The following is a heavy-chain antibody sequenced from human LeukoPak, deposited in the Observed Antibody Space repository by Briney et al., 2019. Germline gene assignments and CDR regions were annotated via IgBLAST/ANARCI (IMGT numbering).Heavy chain of an antibody. CDR1: GFTFSSYE. Sequence: GGSLRLSCAASGFTFSSYEMNWVRQAPGKGLEWVSYISSSGSTIYYADSVKGRFTISRDNAKNSLYLQMNSLRAEDTAVYYCARESDTAMVSSSFDYWGQGTLVTVSS. J-gene: IGHJ4*02. V-gene: IGHV3-48*03. CDR2: ISSSGSTI. CDR3: ARESDTAMVSSSFDY. D-gene: IGHD5-18*01.